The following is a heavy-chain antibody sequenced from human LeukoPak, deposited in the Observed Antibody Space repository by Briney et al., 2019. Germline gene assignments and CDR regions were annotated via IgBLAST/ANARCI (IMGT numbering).Heavy chain of an antibody. V-gene: IGHV4-39*01. CDR2: IYYTGST. Sequence: PSETLSLTCTVYGGSVSSSSYYWGWIRQPPGKGLEWIGNIYYTGSTYSNPSLRSRVTMSVDTSKNQFSLKMSSVTAADTAVYYWARLSKGRYFDYIFDYWGQGALVTVSS. CDR3: ARLSKGRYFDYIFDY. D-gene: IGHD3-9*01. J-gene: IGHJ4*02. CDR1: GGSVSSSSYY.